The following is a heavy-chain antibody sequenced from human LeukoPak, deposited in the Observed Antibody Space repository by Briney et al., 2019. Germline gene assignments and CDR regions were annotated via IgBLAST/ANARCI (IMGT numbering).Heavy chain of an antibody. CDR1: GYTFTSYA. D-gene: IGHD3-10*01. Sequence: ASVNVSCKASGYTFTSYAMHWVRQAPGQRLEWMGWINAGNGNTKYSQKFQGRVTITRDTSASTAYMELSSLRSEDTAVYYCAREMGPMVRGVIYPPHWYGMDVWGQGTTVTVSS. CDR3: AREMGPMVRGVIYPPHWYGMDV. V-gene: IGHV1-3*01. CDR2: INAGNGNT. J-gene: IGHJ6*02.